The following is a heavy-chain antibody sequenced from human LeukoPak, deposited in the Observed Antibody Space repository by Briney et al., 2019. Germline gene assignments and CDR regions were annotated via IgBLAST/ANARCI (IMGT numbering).Heavy chain of an antibody. CDR3: ARATLYVGRSGWFDP. J-gene: IGHJ5*02. CDR1: GGSINSYY. D-gene: IGHD1-26*01. V-gene: IGHV4-59*01. CDR2: SYYSGRT. Sequence: SETLSLTCTDSGGSINSYYWSWIRQPPGKGLEWIGYSYYSGRTNYNASLKSRVTISADTSKNQFSLKLTFVTAADTAVYYCARATLYVGRSGWFDPWGQGTLVTVSS.